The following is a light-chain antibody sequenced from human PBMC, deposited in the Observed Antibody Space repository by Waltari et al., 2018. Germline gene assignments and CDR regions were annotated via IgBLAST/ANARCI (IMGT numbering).Light chain of an antibody. CDR1: SSDVGGYNY. J-gene: IGLJ2*01. Sequence: QSALTQPASVSGSPGQSITISCTGTSSDVGGYNYVSWYQQHPGKVPKLMIFDVSNRPSGVSNRCSGSKSGNTAALTISGLQAEDEADYYCASYTSHSHVVFGGGTKLTVL. CDR3: ASYTSHSHVV. V-gene: IGLV2-14*01. CDR2: DVS.